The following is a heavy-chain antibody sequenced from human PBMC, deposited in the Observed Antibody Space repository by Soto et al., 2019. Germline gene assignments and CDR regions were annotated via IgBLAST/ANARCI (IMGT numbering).Heavy chain of an antibody. V-gene: IGHV3-11*06. CDR1: GFTFSDYY. CDR2: ISSSSSYI. Sequence: GGSLSLSCAASGFTFSDYYMSWIRQAPGKGLEWVSYISSSSSYIYYADSVKGRFTISRDNAKNSLYLQMNSLRAEDTAVYYCARDLHYDYVWGSYYRALEGLAFDIWGQGTMVTVSS. D-gene: IGHD3-16*01. CDR3: ARDLHYDYVWGSYYRALEGLAFDI. J-gene: IGHJ3*02.